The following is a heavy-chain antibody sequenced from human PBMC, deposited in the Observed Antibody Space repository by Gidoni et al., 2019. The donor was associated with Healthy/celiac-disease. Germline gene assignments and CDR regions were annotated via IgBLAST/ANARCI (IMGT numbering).Heavy chain of an antibody. CDR1: GGSVSSGSYY. CDR3: AGVWAEIPAARGTAEYFQH. CDR2: NYYSGST. J-gene: IGHJ1*01. V-gene: IGHV4-61*01. D-gene: IGHD2-2*01. Sequence: QSLTCTVSGGSVSSGSYYWSWIRQPPGKGLEWIGYNYYSGSTNYNPSLKSLVTISVDTSKNQFSLKLSSVTAADTAVYYCAGVWAEIPAARGTAEYFQHWGQGTLVTVSS.